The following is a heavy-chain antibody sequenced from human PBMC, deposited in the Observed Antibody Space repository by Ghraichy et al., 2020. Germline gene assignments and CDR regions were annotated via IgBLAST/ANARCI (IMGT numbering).Heavy chain of an antibody. CDR2: IYTSGST. Sequence: SETLSLTCTVSGGSISSGSYYWSWIRQPAGKGLEWIGRIYTSGSTNYNPSLKSRVTISVDTSKNQFSLKLSSVTAADTAVYYCARDLTRVRGVINWFDPWGQGTLVTISS. J-gene: IGHJ5*02. CDR3: ARDLTRVRGVINWFDP. CDR1: GGSISSGSYY. D-gene: IGHD3-10*01. V-gene: IGHV4-61*02.